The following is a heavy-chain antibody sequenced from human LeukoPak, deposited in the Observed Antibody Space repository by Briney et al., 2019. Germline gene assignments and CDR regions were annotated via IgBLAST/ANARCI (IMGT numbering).Heavy chain of an antibody. CDR3: AKVKLGWLVPTFDY. V-gene: IGHV3-23*01. CDR2: LSGSGSNT. J-gene: IGHJ4*02. Sequence: QTGGSLRLSCVASGFTFSSYAMSWVRQAPGKGLEWVSALSGSGSNTYYADSVKGRFTVSRDNSKNTLYLQMNSLRAEDTAAYYCAKVKLGWLVPTFDYWGQGTLVTVSS. CDR1: GFTFSSYA. D-gene: IGHD6-19*01.